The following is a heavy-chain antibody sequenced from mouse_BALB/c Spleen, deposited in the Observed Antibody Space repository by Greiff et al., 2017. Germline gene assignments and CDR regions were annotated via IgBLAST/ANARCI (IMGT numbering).Heavy chain of an antibody. V-gene: IGHV5-17*02. D-gene: IGHD2-1*01. CDR2: ISSGSSTI. CDR1: GFTFSSFG. J-gene: IGHJ2*01. CDR3: ARHYGNFDY. Sequence: EVHLVESGGGLVQPGGSRKLSCAASGFTFSSFGMHWVRQAPEKGLEWVAYISSGSSTIYYADTVKGRFTISRDNPKNTLFLQMTSLRSEDTAMYYCARHYGNFDYWGQGTTLTVSS.